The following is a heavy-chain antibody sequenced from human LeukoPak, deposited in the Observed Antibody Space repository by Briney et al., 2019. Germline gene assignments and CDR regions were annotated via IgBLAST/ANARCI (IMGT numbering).Heavy chain of an antibody. CDR1: GFTFSSYG. V-gene: IGHV3-30*18. D-gene: IGHD5-18*01. Sequence: PGGSLRLSCAASGFTFSSYGMHWVRQAPGKGLEWVAVISYDGSNKYYADSVKGRFTISRDNSKNTLHLQMNSLRAEDTAVYYCAKDRDTAIDYWGQGTLVTVSS. CDR3: AKDRDTAIDY. J-gene: IGHJ4*02. CDR2: ISYDGSNK.